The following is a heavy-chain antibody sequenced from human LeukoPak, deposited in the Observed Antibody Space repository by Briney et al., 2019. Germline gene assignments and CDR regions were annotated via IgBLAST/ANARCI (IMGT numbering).Heavy chain of an antibody. CDR1: GGSFSGYY. CDR3: ARLRKFCGGDCQDDFDI. D-gene: IGHD2-21*02. V-gene: IGHV4-34*01. CDR2: INHSGST. J-gene: IGHJ3*02. Sequence: SETLSLTCAVYGGSFSGYYWSWIRQPPGKGLEWIGEINHSGSTNYNPSLKSRVTISVDTSKNQFSLKLSSVTAADSAVYYCARLRKFCGGDCQDDFDIWGQGTMVTVSS.